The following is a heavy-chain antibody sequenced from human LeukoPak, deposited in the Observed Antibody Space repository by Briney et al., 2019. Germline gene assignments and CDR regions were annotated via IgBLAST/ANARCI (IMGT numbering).Heavy chain of an antibody. Sequence: RGSLRLSCAASGFTFSSYSMNWVRQAPGKGLEWVSSISSSSSYIYYADSVKGRFTISRDNAKNSLYLQMNSLRAEDTAVYYCARDKGRDGYNLHFDYWGQGTLVTASS. CDR1: GFTFSSYS. CDR3: ARDKGRDGYNLHFDY. J-gene: IGHJ4*02. CDR2: ISSSSSYI. D-gene: IGHD5-24*01. V-gene: IGHV3-21*01.